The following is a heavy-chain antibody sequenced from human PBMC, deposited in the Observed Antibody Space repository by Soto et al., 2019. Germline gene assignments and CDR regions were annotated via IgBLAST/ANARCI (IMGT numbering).Heavy chain of an antibody. CDR1: GYTFTGYY. J-gene: IGHJ4*02. CDR3: AGVYSSGWHFEY. V-gene: IGHV1-2*02. CDR2: INPNSGGT. D-gene: IGHD6-19*01. Sequence: ASVKISCKASGYTFTGYYMHWVRQAPGQGLEWMGWINPNSGGTNYAQKFQGRVTMTRDTSISTAYMELSRLRSDDTAVYYCAGVYSSGWHFEYWGQGTLVTVSS.